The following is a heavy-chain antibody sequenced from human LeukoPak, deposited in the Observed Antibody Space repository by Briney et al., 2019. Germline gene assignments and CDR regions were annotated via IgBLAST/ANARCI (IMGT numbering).Heavy chain of an antibody. Sequence: SQTLSLTCAVSGGSISSGSSYWSWIRQPAGKGLEWIGYIFYNEGTSYNPSLKSRVTISVDTSNNQLSLKVNSVTAADTAMYYCVKSNSRYQPWTLDIWGRGTMVTVSS. CDR2: IFYNEGT. CDR1: GGSISSGSSY. CDR3: VKSNSRYQPWTLDI. D-gene: IGHD2-2*01. V-gene: IGHV4-61*10. J-gene: IGHJ3*02.